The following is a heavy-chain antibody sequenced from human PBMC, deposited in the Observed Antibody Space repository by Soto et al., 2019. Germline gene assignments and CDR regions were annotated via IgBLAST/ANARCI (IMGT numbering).Heavy chain of an antibody. V-gene: IGHV3-30*18. Sequence: QVQLVESGGGVVQPGRSLRLSCAASGFTFSSYGMHWVRQAPGKGLEWVAVISYDGSNEYYADSVKGRFTISRDNSKNTLYLQMNSRRADDTAVYYCAKDGGYSSGWYDENYYYYGMDVWGQGTTVTVSS. D-gene: IGHD6-19*01. J-gene: IGHJ6*02. CDR2: ISYDGSNE. CDR1: GFTFSSYG. CDR3: AKDGGYSSGWYDENYYYYGMDV.